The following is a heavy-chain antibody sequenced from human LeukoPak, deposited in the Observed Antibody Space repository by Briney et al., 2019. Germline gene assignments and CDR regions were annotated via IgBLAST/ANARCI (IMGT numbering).Heavy chain of an antibody. CDR1: GGSISSYY. D-gene: IGHD4-17*01. CDR2: IYYSGST. J-gene: IGHJ4*02. V-gene: IGHV4-59*08. Sequence: SETLSLTCTVSGGSISSYYWSWIWQPPGKGLEWIGYIYYSGSTNYNPSLKSRVTISVDTSKNQFSLKLSSVTAADTAVYYCATYGDYDYWGQGTLVTVSS. CDR3: ATYGDYDY.